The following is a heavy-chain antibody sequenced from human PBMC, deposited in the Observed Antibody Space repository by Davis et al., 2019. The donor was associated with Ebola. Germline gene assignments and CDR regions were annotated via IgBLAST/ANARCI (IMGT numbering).Heavy chain of an antibody. D-gene: IGHD6-19*01. CDR1: GYTFTSYA. V-gene: IGHV1-3*01. CDR2: INAGNGNT. J-gene: IGHJ6*02. Sequence: AASVKVSCKASGYTFTSYAMHWVRQAPGQRLEWMGWINAGNGNTKYSQKFQGRVTITRDTSASTAYMELSSLRSEDTAVYYCATGVAGTRWSYYYYGMDVWGQGTTVTVSS. CDR3: ATGVAGTRWSYYYYGMDV.